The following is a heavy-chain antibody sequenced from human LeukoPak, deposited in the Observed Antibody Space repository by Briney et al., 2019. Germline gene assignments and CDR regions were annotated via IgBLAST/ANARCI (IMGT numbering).Heavy chain of an antibody. CDR1: GFTLSSYS. CDR2: ISSSSYI. Sequence: GSLKLPCAASGFTLSSYSMNRVRPAPGEGLEWVSSISSSSYIYYADSVKGRFTISRDNAKNSLYLQMNSLRAEDTAVYYCAREDTAMVFPFDYWGQGTLVTVSS. V-gene: IGHV3-21*01. CDR3: AREDTAMVFPFDY. D-gene: IGHD5-18*01. J-gene: IGHJ4*02.